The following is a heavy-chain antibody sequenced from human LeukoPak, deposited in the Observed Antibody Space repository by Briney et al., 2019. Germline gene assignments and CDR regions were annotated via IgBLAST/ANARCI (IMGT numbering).Heavy chain of an antibody. D-gene: IGHD6-25*01. J-gene: IGHJ4*02. CDR2: IWLDGSKK. CDR3: AKISSSAESNFDY. CDR1: GFTFSTYA. V-gene: IGHV3-33*06. Sequence: GRSLRLSCAASGFTFSTYAMHWVRQAPGKGLEWVAFIWLDGSKKYYADSVKGRFAISRENSKNTVCLQMNDLRPEDTALYFCAKISSSAESNFDYWGQGTLLTVSS.